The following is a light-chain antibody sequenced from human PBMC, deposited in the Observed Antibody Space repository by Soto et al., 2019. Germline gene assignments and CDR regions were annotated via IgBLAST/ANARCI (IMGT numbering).Light chain of an antibody. V-gene: IGLV2-23*01. Sequence: QSVLTQPASVSASPGQSITIPCTGTSSDVGSYNLVSWFQQHPGKVPKLLIYEGTKRPSGLSDRFSGSKSGTTASLTISGLQAEDEAHYYCYSYAGENLYVFGTGTKVPS. CDR2: EGT. CDR3: YSYAGENLYV. CDR1: SSDVGSYNL. J-gene: IGLJ1*01.